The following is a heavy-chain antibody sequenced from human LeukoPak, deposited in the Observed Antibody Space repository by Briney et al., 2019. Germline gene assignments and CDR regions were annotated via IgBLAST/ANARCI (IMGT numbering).Heavy chain of an antibody. Sequence: EGSLRLSCAASGFTFGSYGMHWVRQAPGKGLEWVAVIWYDGSKKYYADSVKGRFTISRGNSKNTLDLQMNSLRAADTAVYYCARDGLRGNNWFDPWGQGTLVTVSS. CDR2: IWYDGSKK. CDR3: ARDGLRGNNWFDP. CDR1: GFTFGSYG. D-gene: IGHD5-24*01. J-gene: IGHJ5*02. V-gene: IGHV3-33*01.